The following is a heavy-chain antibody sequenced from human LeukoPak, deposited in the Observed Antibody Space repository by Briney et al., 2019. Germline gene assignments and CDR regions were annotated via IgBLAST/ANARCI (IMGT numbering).Heavy chain of an antibody. CDR1: GFTFSSYS. J-gene: IGHJ6*04. V-gene: IGHV3-21*01. D-gene: IGHD6-13*01. Sequence: GGSLGLSCAASGFTFSSYSMNWVRQAPGKGLEWVSSISSSSSFKNNADSVKGRFTISRDNAKNSLYLQMNSLRAEDTAVYYCARVVAAAEAEGYYYYGMDVWGKGTTVTVSS. CDR3: ARVVAAAEAEGYYYYGMDV. CDR2: ISSSSSFK.